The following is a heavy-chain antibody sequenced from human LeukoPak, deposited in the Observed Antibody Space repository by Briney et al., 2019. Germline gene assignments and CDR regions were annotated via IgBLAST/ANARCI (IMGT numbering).Heavy chain of an antibody. J-gene: IGHJ6*03. D-gene: IGHD3-16*02. CDR2: IIPIFGTA. V-gene: IGHV1-69*05. CDR1: GGTFSSYA. CDR3: ATRTPHRYYYYYMDV. Sequence: SVKVSCKASGGTFSSYAISWVRQAPGQGLEWMGGIIPIFGTANYAQKFQGRVTITTDESTSTAYMELRSLRSEEKAVYYCATRTPHRYYYYYMDVWGKGTTVTVSS.